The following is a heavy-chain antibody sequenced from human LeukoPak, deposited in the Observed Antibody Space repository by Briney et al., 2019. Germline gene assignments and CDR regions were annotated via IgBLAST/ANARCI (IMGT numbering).Heavy chain of an antibody. CDR3: ARVGYHRFFDY. V-gene: IGHV4-59*01. CDR1: GGSISSYY. Sequence: SETLSLTCTASGGSISSYYWSWIRQPPGKGLEWIGYIYYSGSTNYNPSLQSRVTISVDTSKNQFSLRLSSVTAADTAVYYCARVGYHRFFDYWGQGTLVTVSS. CDR2: IYYSGST. J-gene: IGHJ4*02. D-gene: IGHD5-12*01.